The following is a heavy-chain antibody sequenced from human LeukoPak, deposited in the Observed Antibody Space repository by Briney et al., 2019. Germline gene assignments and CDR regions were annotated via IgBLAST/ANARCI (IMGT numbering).Heavy chain of an antibody. V-gene: IGHV3-53*01. CDR3: ARDLGYCTNGVCHTRFDY. Sequence: SGGSLRLSCAASGFTVSDNYMTWVRQAPGKGLEWVSSIYSAGATHYAESVKGRFTISRDNSKNTLYLQMNSLRAEDTAVYYCARDLGYCTNGVCHTRFDYWGQGTLVAVSS. CDR1: GFTVSDNY. D-gene: IGHD2-8*01. J-gene: IGHJ4*02. CDR2: IYSAGAT.